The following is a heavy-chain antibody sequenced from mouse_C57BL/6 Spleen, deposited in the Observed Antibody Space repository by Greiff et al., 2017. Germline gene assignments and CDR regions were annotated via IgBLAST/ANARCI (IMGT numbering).Heavy chain of an antibody. V-gene: IGHV1-26*01. J-gene: IGHJ1*03. CDR3: ASGYFDV. CDR2: INPNNGGT. CDR1: GYTFTDYY. Sequence: VQLQQSGPELVKPGASVTISCKASGYTFTDYYMNWVKQSHGKSLEWIGDINPNNGGTSYNQKFKGKATLTVDKSSSTAYMELRSLTSEDSAVYYCASGYFDVWGTGTTVTVSS.